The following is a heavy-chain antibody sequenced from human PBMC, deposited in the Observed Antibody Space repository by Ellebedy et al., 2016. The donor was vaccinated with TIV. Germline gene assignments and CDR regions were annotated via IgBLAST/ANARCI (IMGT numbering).Heavy chain of an antibody. D-gene: IGHD6-13*01. J-gene: IGHJ6*02. Sequence: ASVKVSCXASGYTFTSYDIIWVRQATGQGLEWMGWMIPNSGNTGYAQKFQGRVTMTRNTSISTAYMELSSLRSEDTAVYYCARTSSWYANYGMDVWGQGTTVTVSS. CDR2: MIPNSGNT. V-gene: IGHV1-8*01. CDR3: ARTSSWYANYGMDV. CDR1: GYTFTSYD.